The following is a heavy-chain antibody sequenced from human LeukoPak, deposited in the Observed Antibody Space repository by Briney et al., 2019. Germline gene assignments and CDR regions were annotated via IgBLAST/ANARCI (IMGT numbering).Heavy chain of an antibody. CDR3: ARVIRVDTAMGGKIDAFDI. CDR2: IYYSGST. J-gene: IGHJ3*02. D-gene: IGHD5-18*01. V-gene: IGHV4-39*07. CDR1: SGSISSSGYY. Sequence: SETLSLTCTVSSGSISSSGYYWGWIRQPPGKGLEWIGSIYYSGSTYYNPSLKSRVTISVDTSKNQFSLELSSVTAADTAVYYCARVIRVDTAMGGKIDAFDIWGQGTMVTVSS.